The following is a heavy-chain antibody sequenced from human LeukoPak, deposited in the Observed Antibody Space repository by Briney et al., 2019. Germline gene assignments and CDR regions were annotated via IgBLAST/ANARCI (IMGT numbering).Heavy chain of an antibody. CDR3: AKDGDYGLYY. J-gene: IGHJ4*02. V-gene: IGHV3-30-3*01. Sequence: PGRSLRLSCAASGFTFSSYAMHWVRQAPGKGLEWVAVISYDGSNKYYADSVKGRFTISRDNSKNTLYLQMNSLRAEDTAVYYCAKDGDYGLYYWGQGTLVTVSS. CDR1: GFTFSSYA. D-gene: IGHD4-17*01. CDR2: ISYDGSNK.